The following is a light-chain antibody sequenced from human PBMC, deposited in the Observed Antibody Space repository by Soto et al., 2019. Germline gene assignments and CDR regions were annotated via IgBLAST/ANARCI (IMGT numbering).Light chain of an antibody. CDR1: QSVSSGY. CDR2: GAS. CDR3: QQYNNRPVT. J-gene: IGKJ5*01. V-gene: IGKV3-15*01. Sequence: TQSPGTLSLSAGARSIQSSRASQSVSSGYLAWYQQKPGQAPRLLIYGASTRATGIPARFSGSGSGTQITLAISRVQSEDFAVYYCQQYNNRPVTFGQGTRLEIK.